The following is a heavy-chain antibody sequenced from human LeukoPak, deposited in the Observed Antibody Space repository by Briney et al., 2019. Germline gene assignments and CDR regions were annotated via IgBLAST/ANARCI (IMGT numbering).Heavy chain of an antibody. J-gene: IGHJ4*02. Sequence: GGSLRLSCAASGFTFSDYYMSWIRQAPGKGLEWVSYISSSGSTIYYADSVKGRFTISRDNAKNSLYLQMNSLSAEDTAVYYCARDAYYDSSGPKGFWGQGTLVTVSS. V-gene: IGHV3-11*01. D-gene: IGHD3-22*01. CDR2: ISSSGSTI. CDR1: GFTFSDYY. CDR3: ARDAYYDSSGPKGF.